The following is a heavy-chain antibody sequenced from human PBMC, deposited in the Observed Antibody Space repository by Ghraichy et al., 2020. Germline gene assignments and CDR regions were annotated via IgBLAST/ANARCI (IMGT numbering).Heavy chain of an antibody. Sequence: SQTLSLTCTVFGDSISTSYYWGWIRPPPGKGLEWIGIVYRDGTTHYSPTLKSRVAISVDTSKNQFSLKVTSVTAADTAVYFCARISDYGGYYFDYWGQGTLVTVSS. CDR3: ARISDYGGYYFDY. CDR2: VYRDGTT. V-gene: IGHV4-39*01. D-gene: IGHD4-17*01. CDR1: GDSISTSYY. J-gene: IGHJ4*02.